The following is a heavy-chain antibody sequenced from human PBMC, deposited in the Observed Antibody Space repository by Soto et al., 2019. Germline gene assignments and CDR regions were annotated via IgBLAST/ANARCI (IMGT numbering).Heavy chain of an antibody. CDR3: AKDVAAITMVRGVIITPYYFDY. Sequence: GGSLRLSCAASGRTFSNYAMSWVRQAAGKGLEWVSGISGSGGSTYYADSVKGRFTISRDNSKNTLYLQMNSLRAEDTAVYYCAKDVAAITMVRGVIITPYYFDYWGQGTLVTVSS. V-gene: IGHV3-23*01. CDR2: ISGSGGST. CDR1: GRTFSNYA. J-gene: IGHJ4*02. D-gene: IGHD3-10*01.